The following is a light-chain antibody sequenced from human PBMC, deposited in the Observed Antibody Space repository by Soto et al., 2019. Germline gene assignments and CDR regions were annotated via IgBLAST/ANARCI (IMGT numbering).Light chain of an antibody. J-gene: IGKJ3*01. CDR3: QQRSNWAPIT. V-gene: IGKV1-13*02. CDR1: EGISTA. Sequence: AIQLTQSPSSLSASVGDRVTIACRASEGISTAVAWYQQKPGKPPKLLIYEASNLESGVPSRFSGSASGTDFTLTISGLQPEDFAVYYCQQRSNWAPITVGPGTKVDIK. CDR2: EAS.